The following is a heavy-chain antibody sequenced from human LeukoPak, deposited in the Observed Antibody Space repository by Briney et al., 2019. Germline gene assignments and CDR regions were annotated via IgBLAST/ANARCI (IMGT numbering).Heavy chain of an antibody. D-gene: IGHD2-15*01. V-gene: IGHV3-7*05. Sequence: GGSLRLSCAASGITVSKYWMSWVRQAPGKGLEWEANINQDGVEKYYVDSVKGRFTISRDNAKSSLYLQMNSLRAEDTAVYSCARALVGDGSSIYWGQGTLVTVSS. CDR2: INQDGVEK. CDR3: ARALVGDGSSIY. J-gene: IGHJ4*02. CDR1: GITVSKYW.